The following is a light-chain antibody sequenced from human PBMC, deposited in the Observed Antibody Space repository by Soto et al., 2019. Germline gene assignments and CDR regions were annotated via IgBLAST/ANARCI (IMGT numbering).Light chain of an antibody. CDR3: LQDFNYPLT. CDR1: QDIRSD. CDR2: AAS. V-gene: IGKV1-6*01. J-gene: IGKJ4*01. Sequence: AIQMTQFPSSLSASVGDRVTITCQASQDIRSDLGWYQQRPGKAPKLLIYAASSLQSGVPSRFSGSGSGTDFTLTISSLQPEDFGTYYCLQDFNYPLTFGGGTKVEI.